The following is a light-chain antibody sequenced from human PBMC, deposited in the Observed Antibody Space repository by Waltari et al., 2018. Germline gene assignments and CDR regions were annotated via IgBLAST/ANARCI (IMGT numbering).Light chain of an antibody. CDR1: TSYVGYYDY. CDR2: GVS. J-gene: IGLJ3*02. CDR3: CSYAGSFVWV. Sequence: QSALTQPRSVSGSPGQSVTISCTGSTSYVGYYDYVSWYQQHPGKAPEVLIYGVSRRPTGIPDRFSGSKSGNTASRTIAGLRAEDEADYYCCSYAGSFVWVFGGGTTLSV. V-gene: IGLV2-11*01.